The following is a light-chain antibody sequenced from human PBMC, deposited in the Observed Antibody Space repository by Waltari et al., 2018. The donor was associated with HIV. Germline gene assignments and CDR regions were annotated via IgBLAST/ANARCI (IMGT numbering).Light chain of an antibody. V-gene: IGKV1-39*01. CDR2: AAS. J-gene: IGKJ3*01. CDR1: QAVSNH. Sequence: DIQMTQSPSSLSASVGDRVTITCRASQAVSNHLNWYQQKPGKAPKLLIYAASTLQSGVPSRFSARGSGTDFTLTITNLQPEDLATYYCQQTYFTPLFTFGPGTIVDDK. CDR3: QQTYFTPLFT.